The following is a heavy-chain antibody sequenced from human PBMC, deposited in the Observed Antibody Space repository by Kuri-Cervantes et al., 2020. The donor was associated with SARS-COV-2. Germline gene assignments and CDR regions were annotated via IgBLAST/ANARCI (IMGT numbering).Heavy chain of an antibody. V-gene: IGHV3-30*04. J-gene: IGHJ4*02. CDR3: AREEGGELGEAFDY. CDR2: ISFDGRNT. CDR1: GFIFSDYA. Sequence: GESLKISCEASGFIFSDYAMDWVRQAPGKGLEWVAIISFDGRNTKFADSVKGPLTISRDNAKTSLYLQMNSLKPEDTAVYYCAREEGGELGEAFDYWGQGALVTVSS. D-gene: IGHD7-27*01.